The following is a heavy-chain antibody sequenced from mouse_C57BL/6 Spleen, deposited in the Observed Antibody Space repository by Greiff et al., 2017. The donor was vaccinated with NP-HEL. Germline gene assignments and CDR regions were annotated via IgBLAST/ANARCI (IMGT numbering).Heavy chain of an antibody. Sequence: EVKLVESGGGLVQPGGSLKLSCAASGFTFSDYYMYWVRQTPEKRLEWVAYISNGGGSTYYPDTVKGRFTISRDNAKNTLYLQMSRLKSEDTAMYYCARQRREGYFDVWGTGTTVTVSS. J-gene: IGHJ1*03. V-gene: IGHV5-12*01. CDR3: ARQRREGYFDV. CDR1: GFTFSDYY. CDR2: ISNGGGST.